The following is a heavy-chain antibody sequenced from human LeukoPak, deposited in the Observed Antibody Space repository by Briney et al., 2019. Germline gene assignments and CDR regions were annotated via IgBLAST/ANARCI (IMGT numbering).Heavy chain of an antibody. CDR1: GGSISSSSYY. D-gene: IGHD1-26*01. Sequence: PSETLSLTCTVSGGSISSSSYYWGWIRQPPGKGLEWIGSIYYSGSTYYNPSLKSRVTISVDTSKNQFSLKLSSVTAADTAVYYCARVEEWELLPLFDYWGQGTLVTVSS. J-gene: IGHJ4*02. CDR2: IYYSGST. V-gene: IGHV4-39*07. CDR3: ARVEEWELLPLFDY.